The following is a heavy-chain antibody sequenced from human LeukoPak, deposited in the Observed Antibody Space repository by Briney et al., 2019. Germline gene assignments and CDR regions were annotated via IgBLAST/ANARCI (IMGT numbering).Heavy chain of an antibody. CDR1: GYTFTSYG. CDR2: INPSGGST. V-gene: IGHV1-46*01. CDR3: ARVVSEGDYGDHFDY. D-gene: IGHD4-17*01. Sequence: ASVKVTCKASGYTFTSYGISWVRQAPGQGLEWMGIINPSGGSTSYAQKFQGRVTMTRDTSTSTVYMELSSLRSEDTAVYYCARVVSEGDYGDHFDYWGQGTLVTVSS. J-gene: IGHJ4*02.